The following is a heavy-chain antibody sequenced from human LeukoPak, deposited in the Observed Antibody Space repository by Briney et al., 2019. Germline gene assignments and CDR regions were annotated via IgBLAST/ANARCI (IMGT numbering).Heavy chain of an antibody. V-gene: IGHV3-21*01. D-gene: IGHD2/OR15-2a*01. CDR2: ITSSNNYI. J-gene: IGHJ6*03. CDR1: GFTFSSYS. Sequence: VGSLRLSCAASGFTFSSYSMNWVRQAPGKGLEWVSSITSSNNYIYYGDSVKGRFTISRDDAKNSLFLQMNSLRAEDTATYYCARGEFGDYYYFYMDVWGKGTTVTVSS. CDR3: ARGEFGDYYYFYMDV.